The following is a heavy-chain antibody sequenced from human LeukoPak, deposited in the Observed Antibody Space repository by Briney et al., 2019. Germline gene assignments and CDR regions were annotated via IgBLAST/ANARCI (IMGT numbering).Heavy chain of an antibody. CDR2: INPSGGST. Sequence: ASVKVSCKASGYTFTSYYMHWVRQAPGQGLEWMGTINPSGGSTSYAQKFQGRVTMTRDTSTSTVYMELSSLRSEDTAVYYCARVDTAMNNYYYYGMDVWGQGTTVTVSS. CDR1: GYTFTSYY. D-gene: IGHD5-18*01. J-gene: IGHJ6*02. CDR3: ARVDTAMNNYYYYGMDV. V-gene: IGHV1-46*01.